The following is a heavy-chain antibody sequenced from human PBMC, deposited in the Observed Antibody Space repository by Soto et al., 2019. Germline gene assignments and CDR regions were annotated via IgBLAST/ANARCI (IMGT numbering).Heavy chain of an antibody. CDR2: ISSIGST. CDR3: ARGLVIRPYYYHGMDV. CDR1: GGSISSGDYF. Sequence: QVQLQESGPGLVKPSQTLSLTCTVSGGSISSGDYFWSWIRQSPGNGLEWIGYISSIGSTYYNPSLKRRVSVSRDTSKNQFSLKLSYVTTTDTAVYYCARGLVIRPYYYHGMDVWGQGTTVTVSS. V-gene: IGHV4-30-4*01. J-gene: IGHJ6*02. D-gene: IGHD3-9*01.